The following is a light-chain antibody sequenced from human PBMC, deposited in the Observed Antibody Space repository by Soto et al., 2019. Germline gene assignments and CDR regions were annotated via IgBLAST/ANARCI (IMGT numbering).Light chain of an antibody. V-gene: IGLV3-9*01. CDR2: RNY. J-gene: IGLJ1*01. CDR3: QVWDSSTGV. CDR1: NIGTKN. Sequence: SYELTQPLSVSVALGQTARITCGGNNIGTKNVHWYQQKPDQAPVLVIFRNYNRPPGIPDRFSGSNSGNTATLTISRAQAGDEADYYCQVWDSSTGVFGTGTKVTVL.